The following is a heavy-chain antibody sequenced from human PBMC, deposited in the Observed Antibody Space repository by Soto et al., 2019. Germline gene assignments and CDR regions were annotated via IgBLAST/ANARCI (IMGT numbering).Heavy chain of an antibody. Sequence: GGSLRLSCAASGFTFSSYWMSWVRQAPGKGLEWVANIKQDGSEKYYVDSVKGRFTISRDNAKNSLYLQMNSLRAEDTAVYYCARDLDTAMVYYYYYGMDVWGPGTTVTVYS. D-gene: IGHD5-18*01. CDR3: ARDLDTAMVYYYYYGMDV. J-gene: IGHJ6*02. CDR2: IKQDGSEK. V-gene: IGHV3-7*03. CDR1: GFTFSSYW.